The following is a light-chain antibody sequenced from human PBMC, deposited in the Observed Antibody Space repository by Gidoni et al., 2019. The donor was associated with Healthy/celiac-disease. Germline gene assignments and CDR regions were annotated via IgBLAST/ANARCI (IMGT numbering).Light chain of an antibody. CDR3: NSRDSSGNHVV. Sequence: SSELTQAPAVSVALGQTVRITCQGDRLRSYYARWYQQKPGQAPVLFIYGKNNRPSGIPYRFSGSSSGNTASVTSTGAQAEDEADYYCNSRDSSGNHVVFGGGTKLTVL. CDR2: GKN. J-gene: IGLJ2*01. V-gene: IGLV3-19*01. CDR1: RLRSYY.